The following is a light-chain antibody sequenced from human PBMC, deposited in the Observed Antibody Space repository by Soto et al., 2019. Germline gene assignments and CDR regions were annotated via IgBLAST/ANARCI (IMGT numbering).Light chain of an antibody. Sequence: EIVLTQSPATLSLSPGEGGTLSCRASQSVSSYLAWYQQKPGQAPRLLIYGASTRATGIPARFSGSGSGTEFTLTISSLQSEEFSVYYCQQYNNRPLPTVGGGTKVDIK. V-gene: IGKV3-15*01. CDR1: QSVSSY. J-gene: IGKJ4*01. CDR3: QQYNNRPLPT. CDR2: GAS.